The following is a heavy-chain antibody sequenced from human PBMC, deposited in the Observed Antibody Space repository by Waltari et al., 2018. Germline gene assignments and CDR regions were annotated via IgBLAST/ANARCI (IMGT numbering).Heavy chain of an antibody. D-gene: IGHD6-13*01. J-gene: IGHJ4*02. CDR1: GFTVRTNY. V-gene: IGHV3-66*01. Sequence: EVPLVDSGGGLVQPGGSLSRSCVASGFTVRTNYTSWVRQAPGKGLEWVSVLYAGGSTYYANSVKDRFTISRDNSKNTLYLQMNSLRADDTAVYYCAKGAYRSSLFDYWGQGTLVTVSS. CDR2: LYAGGST. CDR3: AKGAYRSSLFDY.